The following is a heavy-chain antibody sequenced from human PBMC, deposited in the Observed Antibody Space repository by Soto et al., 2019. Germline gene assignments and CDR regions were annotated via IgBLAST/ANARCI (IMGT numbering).Heavy chain of an antibody. J-gene: IGHJ4*02. V-gene: IGHV3-33*01. D-gene: IGHD3-10*01. CDR3: ARDPAGLLWFGELDY. CDR2: IWYDGSNK. CDR1: GFTFRSYG. Sequence: QVQLVESGGGVVQPGRSLRLSCAASGFTFRSYGMHWVRQAPGKGLEWVAVIWYDGSNKYYADSVKGRFTISRDNSKNTLYLQMNSLRAEDTAVYYCARDPAGLLWFGELDYWGQGTLVTVSS.